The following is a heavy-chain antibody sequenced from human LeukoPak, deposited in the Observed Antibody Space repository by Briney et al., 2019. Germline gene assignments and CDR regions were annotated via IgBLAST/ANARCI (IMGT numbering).Heavy chain of an antibody. CDR3: ARTRYNSGGGDY. CDR2: IWYDGTNK. D-gene: IGHD6-19*01. CDR1: GFTFSAYG. Sequence: GRSLRLSCAVSGFTFSAYGMHWVRQAPGKGLEWVAVIWYDGTNKYYADSVEGRFTISRDDPKNTLYLQMNSLRAEDTAVYYCARTRYNSGGGDYWGQGTPVTVSP. J-gene: IGHJ4*02. V-gene: IGHV3-33*01.